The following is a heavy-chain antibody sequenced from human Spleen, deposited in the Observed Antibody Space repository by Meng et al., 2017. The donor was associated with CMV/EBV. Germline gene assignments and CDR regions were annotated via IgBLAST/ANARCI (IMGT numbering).Heavy chain of an antibody. V-gene: IGHV4-34*01. CDR2: INHSGST. Sequence: YGGSFSGYYWSWLRQPPGKGLGWIGDINHSGSTNYNPSLKSRVTISLDTSKNQFSLQLNSVTAADMALYFCARVAWNFNSGSYCLDCWGQGTLVTVSS. CDR3: ARVAWNFNSGSYCLDC. D-gene: IGHD3-10*01. CDR1: GGSFSGYY. J-gene: IGHJ4*02.